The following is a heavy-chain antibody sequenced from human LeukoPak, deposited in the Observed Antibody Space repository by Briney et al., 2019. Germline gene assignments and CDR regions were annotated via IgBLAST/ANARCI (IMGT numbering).Heavy chain of an antibody. V-gene: IGHV1-18*01. CDR3: ARLGVRGPRAPGKHFDY. CDR1: VDTFTSYG. CDR2: ITTYNGNT. D-gene: IGHD3-16*01. J-gene: IGHJ4*02. Sequence: SLKVSCKASVDTFTSYGICRVRHTPRHEREWRGGITTYNGNTNYAQKLQGRVTMTTDTSTSTAYMELRSLRSDDTAVYYCARLGVRGPRAPGKHFDYWGQGTLVTVSS.